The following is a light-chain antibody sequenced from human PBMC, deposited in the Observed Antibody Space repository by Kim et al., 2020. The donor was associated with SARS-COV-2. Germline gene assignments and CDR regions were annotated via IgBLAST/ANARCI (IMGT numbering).Light chain of an antibody. Sequence: VSPGPTSRFTCSGDKLGDKYACWYQQKPGQSPVLGIYQDSKRPAGIPERFSGSNSGNTATLTIGGTQAMDEADYYCQAWDSSTEVFGTGTKVTVL. J-gene: IGLJ1*01. CDR3: QAWDSSTEV. CDR1: KLGDKY. V-gene: IGLV3-1*01. CDR2: QDS.